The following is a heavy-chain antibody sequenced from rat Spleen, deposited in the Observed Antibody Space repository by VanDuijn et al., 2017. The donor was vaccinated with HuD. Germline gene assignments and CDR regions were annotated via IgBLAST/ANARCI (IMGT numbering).Heavy chain of an antibody. CDR3: ARHGSTYYGYQSQGFAY. CDR1: GFTFSNYD. Sequence: EVQLVESGGGLVQPGRSLKLSCAASGFTFSNYDMAWVRQAPTKGLEWVASISPSGGSTYYRDSVKGRFTVSRDNAKSTLYLQMDSLRSEDTATYYCARHGSTYYGYQSQGFAYWGHGVMVTVSS. J-gene: IGHJ2*01. CDR2: ISPSGGST. V-gene: IGHV5-25*01. D-gene: IGHD1-9*01.